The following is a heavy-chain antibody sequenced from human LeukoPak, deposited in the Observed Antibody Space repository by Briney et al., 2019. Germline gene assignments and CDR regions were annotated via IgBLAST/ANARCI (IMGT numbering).Heavy chain of an antibody. CDR3: ARYLYGDLYFDY. CDR2: IIPIFGTA. D-gene: IGHD4-17*01. V-gene: IGHV1-69*05. Sequence: ASVKVSCKASGGTFSSYAISWVRQAPGQGLEWMGGIIPIFGTANYAQKFQGRVTITTDESTSTAYMELSSLRSEDTAVYYCARYLYGDLYFDYWGQGTLVTVSS. CDR1: GGTFSSYA. J-gene: IGHJ4*02.